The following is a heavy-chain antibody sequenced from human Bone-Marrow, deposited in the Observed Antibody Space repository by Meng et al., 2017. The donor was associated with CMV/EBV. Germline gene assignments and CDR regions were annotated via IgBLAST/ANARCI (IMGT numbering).Heavy chain of an antibody. Sequence: SETLSLTCTVSGGSVSSGSYYWSWIRQPPGKGLEWIGYIYYSGSTNYNPSLKSRVTISVDTSKNQFSLKLSSVTAADTAVYYCARGPGATVVPFDYWGQGTLVTVSS. CDR1: GGSVSSGSYY. V-gene: IGHV4-61*01. J-gene: IGHJ4*02. CDR2: IYYSGST. CDR3: ARGPGATVVPFDY. D-gene: IGHD4-23*01.